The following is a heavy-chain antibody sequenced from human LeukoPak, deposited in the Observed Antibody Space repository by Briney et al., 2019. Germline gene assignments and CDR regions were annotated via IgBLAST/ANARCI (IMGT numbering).Heavy chain of an antibody. CDR2: INSDGSTT. CDR1: GFTFSSYG. D-gene: IGHD4-23*01. V-gene: IGHV3-74*01. CDR3: ARAASSTTVVTRGLDH. Sequence: GGSLRLSCAASGFTFSSYGMHWVRQAPGGGLVWVSRINSDGSTTNYADSVKGRFTVSRDNAKNTLYLQMNSLRAEDTAVYYCARAASSTTVVTRGLDHWGQGTLVTVSS. J-gene: IGHJ4*02.